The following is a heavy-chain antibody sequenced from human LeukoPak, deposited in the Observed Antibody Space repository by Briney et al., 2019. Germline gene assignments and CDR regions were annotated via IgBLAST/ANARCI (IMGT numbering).Heavy chain of an antibody. Sequence: GGSLRLSCVASGFSFSSYSMNWVRQAPGKGLEWVSYISRDGSSIHYADSVKGRFSISRDDARNSVFLQMNSLIADDAAVYYCARGDQGTRSNYWGQGTLVTVSS. CDR1: GFSFSSYS. D-gene: IGHD2-2*01. J-gene: IGHJ4*02. CDR3: ARGDQGTRSNY. V-gene: IGHV3-48*01. CDR2: ISRDGSSI.